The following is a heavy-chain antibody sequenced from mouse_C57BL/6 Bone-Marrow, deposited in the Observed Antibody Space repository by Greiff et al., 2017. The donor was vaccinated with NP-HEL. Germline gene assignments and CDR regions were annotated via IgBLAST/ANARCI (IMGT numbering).Heavy chain of an antibody. CDR3: ARDGAHYGSSYLWYFDV. CDR1: GYAFTNYL. D-gene: IGHD1-1*01. J-gene: IGHJ1*03. Sequence: QVQLQQSGAELVRPGTSVKVSCKASGYAFTNYLIEWVKQRPGQGLEWIGVINPGSGGTNYNEKFKGKATLTADKSSSTAYMQLSSLTSEDSAVYFCARDGAHYGSSYLWYFDVWGTGTTVTVSS. CDR2: INPGSGGT. V-gene: IGHV1-54*01.